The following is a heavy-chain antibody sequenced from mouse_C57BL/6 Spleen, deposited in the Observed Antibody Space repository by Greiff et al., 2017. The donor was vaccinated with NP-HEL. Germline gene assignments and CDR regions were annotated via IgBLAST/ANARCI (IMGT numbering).Heavy chain of an antibody. CDR1: GFTFSSYA. CDR3: ARGSFAY. CDR2: ISDGGNYT. Sequence: EVQGVESGGGLVKPGGSLKLSCAASGFTFSSYAMSWVRQTPEKRLEWVTTISDGGNYTYYPDNVKGRFTISRDNAKNNLYLQMSHLKSEDTAKYYCARGSFAYWGQGTLVTVSA. V-gene: IGHV5-4*01. J-gene: IGHJ3*01.